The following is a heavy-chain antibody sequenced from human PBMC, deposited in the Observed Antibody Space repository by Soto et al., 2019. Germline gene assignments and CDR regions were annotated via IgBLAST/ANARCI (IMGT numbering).Heavy chain of an antibody. D-gene: IGHD2-2*01. V-gene: IGHV4-30-4*01. J-gene: IGHJ5*01. CDR1: GASINSADYY. CDR3: ARAVYCRSAACSNWFDS. Sequence: QVQLQESGPGLVNPSQTLSLTCAVSGASINSADYYWIWIRQPPVKGLECIGYIYYSGSTYYNPSLKSRAALSAEMSKNQFDLRLSSETAADTAVYYCARAVYCRSAACSNWFDSGGQGTLVPVSS. CDR2: IYYSGST.